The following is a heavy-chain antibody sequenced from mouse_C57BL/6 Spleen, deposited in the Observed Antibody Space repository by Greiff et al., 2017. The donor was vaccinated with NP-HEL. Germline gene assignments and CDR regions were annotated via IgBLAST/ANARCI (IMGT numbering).Heavy chain of an antibody. CDR1: GYSITRGYY. CDR3: ARGGSSGYEAWVAY. V-gene: IGHV3-6*01. CDR2: LSYDGCN. J-gene: IGHJ3*01. D-gene: IGHD3-2*02. Sequence: ESGPGLVKPSQSLSLTCSVTGYSITRGYYWNWIRQFPGNKLEWMGHLSYDGCNNYNPSLKNRISITRDPSKNQFCLKVNSVTTEDTATHYCARGGSSGYEAWVAYWGQGTLVTVSA.